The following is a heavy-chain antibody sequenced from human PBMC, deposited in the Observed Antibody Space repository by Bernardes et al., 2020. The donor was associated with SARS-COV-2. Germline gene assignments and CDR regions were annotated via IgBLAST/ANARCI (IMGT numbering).Heavy chain of an antibody. CDR1: GFTFSSYA. D-gene: IGHD4-17*01. CDR2: ISSGATRT. CDR3: AKDLNGVATSPFDY. V-gene: IGHV3-23*01. J-gene: IGHJ4*02. Sequence: GGSLRLFCAASGFTFSSYAMSWVRQAPGKGLEWVSAISSGATRTYYADSVKGRFTISRDDSKNTLYLQMNSLRAGDTALYSCAKDLNGVATSPFDYWGQGTQVTVSS.